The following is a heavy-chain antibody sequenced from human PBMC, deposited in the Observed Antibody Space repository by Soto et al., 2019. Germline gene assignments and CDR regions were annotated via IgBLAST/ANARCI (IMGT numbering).Heavy chain of an antibody. Sequence: PSETLSLTCAVYGGSFSGYYWSWIRQPPGKGLEWIGEINHSGSTNYNPSLKSRVTISVDTSKNQFSLKLSSVTAADTAVYYCARGVPGGSGSLGSPFDYWGQGTLVTVSS. CDR2: INHSGST. CDR3: ARGVPGGSGSLGSPFDY. V-gene: IGHV4-34*01. J-gene: IGHJ4*02. D-gene: IGHD3-10*01. CDR1: GGSFSGYY.